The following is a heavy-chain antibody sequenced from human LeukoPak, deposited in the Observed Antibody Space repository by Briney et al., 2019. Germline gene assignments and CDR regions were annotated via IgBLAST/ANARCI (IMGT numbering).Heavy chain of an antibody. CDR3: ARDGLDSSGPVAFDI. V-gene: IGHV3-66*01. D-gene: IGHD3-22*01. CDR1: EFTVSTNY. CDR2: IHIDGDT. Sequence: PGGSLRLSCVASEFTVSTNYMSWVRQAPGKGLEWVSIIHIDGDTHYADSVKGRFTFSRDNPKNTLYLQMNSLRSEDTAVYYCARDGLDSSGPVAFDIWGQGTMVTVSS. J-gene: IGHJ3*02.